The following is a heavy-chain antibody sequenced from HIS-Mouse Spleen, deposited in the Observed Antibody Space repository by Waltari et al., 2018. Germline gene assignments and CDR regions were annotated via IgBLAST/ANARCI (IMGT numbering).Heavy chain of an antibody. CDR3: ARDRGQWLANDAFDI. D-gene: IGHD6-19*01. V-gene: IGHV3-21*01. CDR1: GFTFSSYS. CDR2: ISSSSSYI. Sequence: EVQLVESGGGLVKPGGSLRLSCAASGFTFSSYSMHWVRQAPGKGLEWVSSISSSSSYIYYADSVKGRFTISRDNAKNSLYLQMNSLRAEDTAVYYCARDRGQWLANDAFDIWGQGTMVTVSS. J-gene: IGHJ3*02.